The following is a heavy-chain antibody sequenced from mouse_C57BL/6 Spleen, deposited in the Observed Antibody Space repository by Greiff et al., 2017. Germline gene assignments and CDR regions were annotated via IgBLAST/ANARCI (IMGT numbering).Heavy chain of an antibody. CDR3: ARSYGSSYEGCDY. CDR1: GYTFTSYW. V-gene: IGHV1-64*01. J-gene: IGHJ2*01. CDR2: IHPNSGST. Sequence: VQLQQPGAELVKPGASVKLSCKASGYTFTSYWMHWVKQRPGQGLEWIGMIHPNSGSTNYNEKFKSKATLTVDKSSSTAYMQLSSLTSEDSAVYYCARSYGSSYEGCDYWGQGTTLTVSS. D-gene: IGHD1-1*01.